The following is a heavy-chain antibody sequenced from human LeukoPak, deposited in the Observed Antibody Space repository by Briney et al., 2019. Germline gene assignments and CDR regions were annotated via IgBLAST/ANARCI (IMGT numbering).Heavy chain of an antibody. CDR3: ARDRSSGRDFDR. J-gene: IGHJ4*02. CDR1: GYTFSDYF. D-gene: IGHD6-25*01. Sequence: ASVKVSCKASGYTFSDYFIHWVRLAPGQGLEWMGWINPNNGGTKYAQKFQGRVTMIRDTSISTTYMELSSLRSDDTAIYYCARDRSSGRDFDRWGQGTLVTVSS. V-gene: IGHV1-2*02. CDR2: INPNNGGT.